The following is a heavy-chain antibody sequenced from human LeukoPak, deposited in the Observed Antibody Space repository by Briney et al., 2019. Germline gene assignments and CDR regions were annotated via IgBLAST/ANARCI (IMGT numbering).Heavy chain of an antibody. CDR1: GFTFSSYA. D-gene: IGHD6-13*01. J-gene: IGHJ4*02. CDR3: ARADGYRARYFDY. V-gene: IGHV3-30*04. CDR2: ISYDRSNK. Sequence: PGRSLRLSCAASGFTFSSYAMHWVRQAPGKGLEWVAVISYDRSNKYYADSVKGRFTISRDNSKNTLYLQMNSLRAEDTAVYYCARADGYRARYFDYWGQGTLVTVSS.